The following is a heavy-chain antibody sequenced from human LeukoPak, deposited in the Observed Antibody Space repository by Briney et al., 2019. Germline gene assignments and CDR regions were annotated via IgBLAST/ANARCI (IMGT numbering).Heavy chain of an antibody. J-gene: IGHJ4*02. CDR1: GGSFSGYY. D-gene: IGHD3-22*01. CDR2: INHSGNA. CDR3: ARDHNYDSSGYFLYY. V-gene: IGHV4-34*01. Sequence: SETLSLTCAVYGGSFSGYYWNWIRQPPGKGLEWIGEINHSGNANYNPSLKSRVTMSVDTSKNQFSLRLSSVTAADTAVYYCARDHNYDSSGYFLYYWGQGTLVTVSS.